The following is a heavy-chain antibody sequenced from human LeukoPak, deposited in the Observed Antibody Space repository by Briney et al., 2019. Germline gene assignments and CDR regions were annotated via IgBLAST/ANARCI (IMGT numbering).Heavy chain of an antibody. D-gene: IGHD3-10*01. CDR1: DYTFTSYG. V-gene: IGHV1-8*03. CDR3: ARGPHYYGSGSYRGNWFDP. Sequence: ASVKVSCKASDYTFTSYGINWVRQATGQGLEWMGWMNPNSGNTGYAQKFQGRVTITRNTSISTAYMELSSLRSEDTAVYYCARGPHYYGSGSYRGNWFDPWGQGTLVTVSS. J-gene: IGHJ5*02. CDR2: MNPNSGNT.